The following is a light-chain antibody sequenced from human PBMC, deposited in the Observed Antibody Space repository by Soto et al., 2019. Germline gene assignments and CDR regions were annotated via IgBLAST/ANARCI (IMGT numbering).Light chain of an antibody. J-gene: IGLJ1*01. CDR1: SSDVGGYNY. CDR3: SSSVGSNNFV. V-gene: IGLV2-8*01. Sequence: QSALTQPPAASGAPGQSVTISCTGTSSDVGGYNYVSWYQQHPGKAPKLMIYEVSKRTTGVPDRLSGSKSGNTASLTVSGLQAEDEAAYYCSSSVGSNNFVFGPRTKLTVL. CDR2: EVS.